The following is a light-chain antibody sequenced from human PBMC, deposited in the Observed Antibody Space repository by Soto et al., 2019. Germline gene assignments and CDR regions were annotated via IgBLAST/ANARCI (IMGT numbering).Light chain of an antibody. V-gene: IGKV1-39*01. J-gene: IGKJ2*01. CDR2: AAS. CDR3: QQCYSTPYT. Sequence: DFQMTQSPSSLSSSVGDRVTITFRASQSISSYLNWYQQKPGKATKLLIYAASSLQSGVPSRFSGSGSGTDFSLIIISLQPEDFATYYYQQCYSTPYTFGHGTNLQIK. CDR1: QSISSY.